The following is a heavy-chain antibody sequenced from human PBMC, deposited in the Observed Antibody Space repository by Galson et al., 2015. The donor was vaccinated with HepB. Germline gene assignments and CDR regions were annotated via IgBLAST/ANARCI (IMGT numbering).Heavy chain of an antibody. J-gene: IGHJ1*01. CDR3: TRGDYYDSSGYYYVGYFQH. V-gene: IGHV3-49*03. Sequence: SLRLSCAASGFTFGDYAMRWFRQAPGKGLEWVGFIRSKAYGGTTEYAASVKGRFTISRDDSKSIAYLQMNSLKTEDTAVYYCTRGDYYDSSGYYYVGYFQHWGQGTLVTVSS. CDR1: GFTFGDYA. CDR2: IRSKAYGGTT. D-gene: IGHD3-22*01.